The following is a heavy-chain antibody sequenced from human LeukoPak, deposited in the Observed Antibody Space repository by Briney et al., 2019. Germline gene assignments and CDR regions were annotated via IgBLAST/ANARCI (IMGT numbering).Heavy chain of an antibody. CDR1: GGSISSYY. CDR3: ARHSMIGGFDY. V-gene: IGHV4-4*09. D-gene: IGHD2/OR15-2a*01. J-gene: IGHJ4*02. Sequence: SETLSLTCTVFGGSISSYYWSWIRQPPGKGLEWIGYIYTSGSTNYNPSLKSRVTISVDTSKNQFSLKLSSVTAADTAVYYCARHSMIGGFDYWGQGTLVTVSS. CDR2: IYTSGST.